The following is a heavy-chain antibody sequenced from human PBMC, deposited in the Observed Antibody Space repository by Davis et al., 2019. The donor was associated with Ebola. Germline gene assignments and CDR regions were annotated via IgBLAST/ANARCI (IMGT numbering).Heavy chain of an antibody. V-gene: IGHV3-30*03. CDR1: GFTFSSYG. Sequence: GGSLRLSCAASGFTFSSYGMHWVRQAPGKGLEWVAVISYDGSNKYYADSVKGRFTISRDNSKNTLYLQMNSLRDEDTAVYYCARARAYYDADAFDIWGQGTMVTVSS. D-gene: IGHD3-22*01. CDR3: ARARAYYDADAFDI. CDR2: ISYDGSNK. J-gene: IGHJ3*02.